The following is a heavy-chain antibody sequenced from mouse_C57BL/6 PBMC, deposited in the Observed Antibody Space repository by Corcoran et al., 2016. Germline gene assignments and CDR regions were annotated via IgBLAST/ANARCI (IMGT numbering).Heavy chain of an antibody. D-gene: IGHD3-1*01. CDR2: INTYSGVP. Sequence: QIQLVQSGPELKKPGESVKISCKASGYTFTTYGMNWVKQAPGKGLKWMGWINTYSGVPTYADDFKGRFAFSLETSASTAYLQINNLKNEDTAIYFCQRAGSGYDYFDYWAQGPTPPVSS. CDR3: QRAGSGYDYFDY. J-gene: IGHJ2*01. CDR1: GYTFTTYG. V-gene: IGHV9-3*01.